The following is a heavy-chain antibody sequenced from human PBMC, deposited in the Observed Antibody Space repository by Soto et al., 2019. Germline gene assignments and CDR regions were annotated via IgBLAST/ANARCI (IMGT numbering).Heavy chain of an antibody. CDR2: IYWDDDK. Sequence: QITLKESGPTLVKPTQTLTLTCTFSGFSLSTSGVGVGWIRQPPGKALEWLALIYWDDDKRYSPSLTSRLTITKDTSKNQVVLTMTNMDPVDTATNYCAHVYRGYDNFAYWGQGTLVTVSS. D-gene: IGHD5-12*01. J-gene: IGHJ4*02. V-gene: IGHV2-5*02. CDR3: AHVYRGYDNFAY. CDR1: GFSLSTSGVG.